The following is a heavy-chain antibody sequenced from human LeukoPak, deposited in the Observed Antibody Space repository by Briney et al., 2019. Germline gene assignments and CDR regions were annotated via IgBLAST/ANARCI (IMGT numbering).Heavy chain of an antibody. Sequence: QAGGSLTLSCAASGFTFSSYEMNWVRHAPGNGMGLVSYVSSSASTIYYADSVKGRFSISRENAKNSLYLQMNSLRDEDTAVYYCAREWWGMVRGTSYGMDVWGKGTTVTVSS. CDR3: AREWWGMVRGTSYGMDV. CDR1: GFTFSSYE. D-gene: IGHD3-10*01. CDR2: VSSSASTI. V-gene: IGHV3-48*03. J-gene: IGHJ6*04.